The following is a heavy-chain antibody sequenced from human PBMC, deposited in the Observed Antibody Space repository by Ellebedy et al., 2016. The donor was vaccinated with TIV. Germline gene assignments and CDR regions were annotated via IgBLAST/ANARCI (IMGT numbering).Heavy chain of an antibody. D-gene: IGHD2-21*01. CDR3: AKPIGQMTQFQHTLDV. J-gene: IGHJ6*02. CDR2: ISGSGLST. CDR1: GFTFSKHA. Sequence: GESLKISCRASGFTFSKHAMSWVRQAPGKGLEWVSAISGSGLSTYYADSVKGRFTISRDNSKSTLSLQMNSLRAEDTAVYYCAKPIGQMTQFQHTLDVWGQGTTVTVSS. V-gene: IGHV3-23*01.